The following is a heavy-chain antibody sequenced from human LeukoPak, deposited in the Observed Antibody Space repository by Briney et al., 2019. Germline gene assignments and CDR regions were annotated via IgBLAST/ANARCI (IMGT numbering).Heavy chain of an antibody. Sequence: GGSLRLSCAASGFTFSNAWMSWVRQAPGKGLEWVGRIKSKTDSGTTDYAAPVKGRFTISRDDSKNTLYLQMNSLKTEDTAVYYCTTEVAYSSGWYRGSEFDYWGQGTLVTVSS. J-gene: IGHJ4*02. D-gene: IGHD6-19*01. CDR3: TTEVAYSSGWYRGSEFDY. CDR2: IKSKTDSGTT. CDR1: GFTFSNAW. V-gene: IGHV3-15*01.